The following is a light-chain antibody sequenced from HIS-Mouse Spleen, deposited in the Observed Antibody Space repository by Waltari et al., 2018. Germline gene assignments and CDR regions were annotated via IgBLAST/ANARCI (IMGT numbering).Light chain of an antibody. CDR3: YSTDSSGNHRV. CDR1: ALPKKY. Sequence: SYELTQPPSVSVSPGQTARITCSGDALPKKYAYWYQPKSGQAPVLVIYKDSKRPSGIPERFSGSSSGTMATLTISGAQVEDEADYYCYSTDSSGNHRVFGGGTKLTVL. V-gene: IGLV3-10*01. CDR2: KDS. J-gene: IGLJ2*01.